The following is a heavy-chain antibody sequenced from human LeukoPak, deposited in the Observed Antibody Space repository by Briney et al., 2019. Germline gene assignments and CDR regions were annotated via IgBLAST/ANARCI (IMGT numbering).Heavy chain of an antibody. CDR3: ARHTALTTYDQ. CDR2: IYFSGNT. CDR1: GGSIGTYC. D-gene: IGHD4-17*01. J-gene: IGHJ4*02. V-gene: IGHV4-59*08. Sequence: PAETLSLTCTVSGGSIGTYCWSWIRQPLGKGLEWIGYIYFSGNTYYNPSFKRGVTISIETSKNQFSLKLSSVTAADTAFYYCARHTALTTYDQWGQGTLVTVSP.